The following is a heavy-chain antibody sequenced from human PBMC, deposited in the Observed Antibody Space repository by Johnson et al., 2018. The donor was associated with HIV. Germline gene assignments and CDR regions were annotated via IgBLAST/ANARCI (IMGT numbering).Heavy chain of an antibody. CDR3: ARVKQQVVRVGNDAFDI. D-gene: IGHD6-13*01. CDR1: GFTFSSYP. Sequence: QVQLVESGGGVVQPGRSLRLSCAASGFTFSSYPMHWVRQAPGKGLEWVAVISYDGSNRYYADSVKGRFTISRDNAKNTLYLQMNSLRAEATAVYYCARVKQQVVRVGNDAFDIWGQGTMVTVSS. J-gene: IGHJ3*02. V-gene: IGHV3-30*04. CDR2: ISYDGSNR.